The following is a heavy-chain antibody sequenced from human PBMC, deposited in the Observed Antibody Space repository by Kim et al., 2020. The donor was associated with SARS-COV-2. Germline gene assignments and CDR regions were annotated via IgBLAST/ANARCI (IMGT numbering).Heavy chain of an antibody. V-gene: IGHV3-23*01. CDR2: ISGSGDST. Sequence: GGSLRLSCAVSGITINFYAMSWVRQAQGKGLEWVSAISGSGDSTFYADSVKGRFTISGDNAKNTLYLQMNSLRAEDTAVYFCAKEGPLAAFDMWGQGTMV. CDR1: GITINFYA. J-gene: IGHJ3*02. CDR3: AKEGPLAAFDM.